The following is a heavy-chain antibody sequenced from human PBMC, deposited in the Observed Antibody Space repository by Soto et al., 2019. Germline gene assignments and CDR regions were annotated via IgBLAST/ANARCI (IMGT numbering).Heavy chain of an antibody. J-gene: IGHJ1*01. D-gene: IGHD2-15*01. CDR3: ARAARCSGGSCYRTEYFQH. CDR1: GFTFSSYA. V-gene: IGHV3-30-3*01. CDR2: ISYDGSNK. Sequence: QVPLVESGGGVVQPGRSLRLSCAASGFTFSSYAMHWVRQAPGKGLEWVAVISYDGSNKYYADSVKGRFTISRDNSKNTLYLQMNSLRAEDTAVYYCARAARCSGGSCYRTEYFQHWGQGTLVTVSS.